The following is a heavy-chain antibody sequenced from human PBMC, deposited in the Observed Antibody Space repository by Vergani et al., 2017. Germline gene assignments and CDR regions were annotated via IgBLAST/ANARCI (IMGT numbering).Heavy chain of an antibody. CDR1: GESFSSFY. CDR3: ARAVAGIYWYFDL. V-gene: IGHV4-34*02. D-gene: IGHD6-19*01. Sequence: QVQLQQWGAGVVKPSGTLSLTCAVFGESFSSFYWSWIRQPPGKGLEWIGEINNDGHTNYNPSLESRVTVSRETAKNQFSLNLMSVTAADTAMYYCARAVAGIYWYFDLWGRGTLVTVSS. CDR2: INNDGHT. J-gene: IGHJ2*01.